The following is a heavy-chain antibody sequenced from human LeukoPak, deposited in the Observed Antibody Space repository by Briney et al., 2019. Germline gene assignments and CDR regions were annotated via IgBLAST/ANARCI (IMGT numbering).Heavy chain of an antibody. CDR1: GGSISSGGYY. Sequence: SETLSLTCTVSGGSISSGGYYWSWIRQPPGKGLEWIGYIYYSGSTNYNPSLKSRVTISVDTSKNQFSLKLSSVTAADTAVYYCARGEDGDLDYWGQGTLVTVSS. D-gene: IGHD4-17*01. CDR3: ARGEDGDLDY. J-gene: IGHJ4*02. V-gene: IGHV4-61*08. CDR2: IYYSGST.